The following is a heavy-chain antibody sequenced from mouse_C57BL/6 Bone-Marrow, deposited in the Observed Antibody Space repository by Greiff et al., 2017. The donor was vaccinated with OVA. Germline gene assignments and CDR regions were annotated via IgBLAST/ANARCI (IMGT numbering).Heavy chain of an antibody. CDR1: GFTFSDYG. J-gene: IGHJ4*01. CDR3: ARTGYCRSPLAMDY. Sequence: EVQLVESGGGLVKPGGSLKLSCAASGFTFSDYGMHWVRQAPEKGLEWVAYISSGSSTIYYADTVKGRFTISRDNAKNTLFLQMTSLRSEDTAMYVCARTGYCRSPLAMDYWGQGTSVSVSS. D-gene: IGHD6-1*01. CDR2: ISSGSSTI. V-gene: IGHV5-17*01.